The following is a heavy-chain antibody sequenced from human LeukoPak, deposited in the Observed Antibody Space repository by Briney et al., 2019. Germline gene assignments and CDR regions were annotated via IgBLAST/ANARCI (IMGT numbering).Heavy chain of an antibody. CDR3: ARDLRIAPGYYGMDV. CDR2: IYSGGST. J-gene: IGHJ6*02. CDR1: GFTVSSNY. V-gene: IGHV3-66*01. D-gene: IGHD2-21*01. Sequence: GGSLRLSCAASGFTVSSNYMSWVRQAPGKGLEWVSVIYSGGSTYYADSVKGRFTISRDNSKNTLYLQMNSLRAEDTAVYYCARDLRIAPGYYGMDVWGQGATVTVSS.